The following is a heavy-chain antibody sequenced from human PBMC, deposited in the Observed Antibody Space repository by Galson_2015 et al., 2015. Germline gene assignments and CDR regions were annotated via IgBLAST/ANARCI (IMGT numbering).Heavy chain of an antibody. D-gene: IGHD2-8*02. CDR2: LNPDDGEP. CDR3: ATDWGYCTGNSCSGPLT. CDR1: GYSFSTLS. J-gene: IGHJ5*02. Sequence: SVKVSCKAFGYSFSTLSVHWVRQRPGERPEWLGGLNPDDGEPFYTQRFQGRVTITADTATNTAYMDLTGLRFDDTALHFCATDWGYCTGNSCSGPLTWGQGTLVTVSS. V-gene: IGHV1-24*01.